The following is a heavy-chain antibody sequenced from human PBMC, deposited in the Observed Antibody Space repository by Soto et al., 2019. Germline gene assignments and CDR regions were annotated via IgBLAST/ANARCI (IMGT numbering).Heavy chain of an antibody. V-gene: IGHV4-4*02. Sequence: SETLSLTCTVSGDSISSNNWWSWVRQPPGKGLEWIGEIYHSGSTNYNPSLKSRVTMSVAKSKKQFSLKLSSVTAADTAIYYCARAKYYYDSSGYWMAEYFQHWGQGTLVTFS. D-gene: IGHD3-22*01. J-gene: IGHJ1*01. CDR1: GDSISSNNW. CDR2: IYHSGST. CDR3: ARAKYYYDSSGYWMAEYFQH.